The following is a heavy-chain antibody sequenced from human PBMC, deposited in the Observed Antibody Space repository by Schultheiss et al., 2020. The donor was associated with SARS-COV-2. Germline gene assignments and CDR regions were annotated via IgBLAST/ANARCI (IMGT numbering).Heavy chain of an antibody. Sequence: SQTLSLTCAVYGGSFSGYYWSWIRQPPGKGLEWIGEINHSGSTNYNPSLKSRVTISVDTSKNQFSLKLSSVTAADTAVYYCARHPGRRIAARGVYYYYYMDVWGKGTTVTVS. J-gene: IGHJ6*03. CDR3: ARHPGRRIAARGVYYYYYMDV. CDR2: INHSGST. CDR1: GGSFSGYY. D-gene: IGHD6-6*01. V-gene: IGHV4-34*01.